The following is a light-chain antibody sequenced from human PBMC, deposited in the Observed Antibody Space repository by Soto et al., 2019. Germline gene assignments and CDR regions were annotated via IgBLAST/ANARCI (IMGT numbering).Light chain of an antibody. Sequence: QSVLTQPASVSGSPGQSITISCTGTSSDVGGYNYVSWYQQHPGKAPKLMIYDVSNRPSGVSNRFSGSKSGNTASLTISGLQAEDEAEYYCSSYTSSSTPWVFGTGTKVTVL. CDR3: SSYTSSSTPWV. CDR1: SSDVGGYNY. CDR2: DVS. V-gene: IGLV2-14*01. J-gene: IGLJ1*01.